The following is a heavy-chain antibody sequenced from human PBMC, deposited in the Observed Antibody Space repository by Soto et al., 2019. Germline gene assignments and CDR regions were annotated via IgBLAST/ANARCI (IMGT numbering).Heavy chain of an antibody. Sequence: QVQLVDSGGGVVQPERSLRLSCRASGFIFSDYAIHWVRQAPGRGLEWVAVLIDDGYFQYYADSVKGRFTISSDKSNNTVYLHMSSLRVDDTAVYYCAREWGRSYYYGMYVWGQGTTVIVSS. CDR1: GFIFSDYA. CDR2: LIDDGYFQ. J-gene: IGHJ6*02. CDR3: AREWGRSYYYGMYV. V-gene: IGHV3-30-3*01. D-gene: IGHD3-10*01.